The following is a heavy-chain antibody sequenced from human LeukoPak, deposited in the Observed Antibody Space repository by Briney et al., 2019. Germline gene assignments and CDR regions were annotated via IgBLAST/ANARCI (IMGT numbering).Heavy chain of an antibody. V-gene: IGHV1-69*05. CDR2: IIPIFGTP. Sequence: GASVKVSCKASGGTFSTYAINWVRQAPGQGLEWMGGIIPIFGTPNYAQNFQGRVTITTDESTSTAYMDLSSLRSEDTAVYYCARVSSAWTPIMWGQGTVVTVSA. CDR1: GGTFSTYA. D-gene: IGHD1-1*01. J-gene: IGHJ3*01. CDR3: ARVSSAWTPIM.